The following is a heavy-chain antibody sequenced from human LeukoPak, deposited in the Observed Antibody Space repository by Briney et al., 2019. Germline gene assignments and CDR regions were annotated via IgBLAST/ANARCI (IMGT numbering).Heavy chain of an antibody. Sequence: GRSLRLSCAASGFTFSSYAMHWVRQAPGKGLEWVAVISGDGSNKYYADSVKGRFTISRDNSKNTLYLQMNSLRADDTAVYYCARALGIGYEENAFDICGQGTMVTVSS. CDR1: GFTFSSYA. CDR3: ARALGIGYEENAFDI. V-gene: IGHV3-30*04. J-gene: IGHJ3*02. CDR2: ISGDGSNK. D-gene: IGHD5-12*01.